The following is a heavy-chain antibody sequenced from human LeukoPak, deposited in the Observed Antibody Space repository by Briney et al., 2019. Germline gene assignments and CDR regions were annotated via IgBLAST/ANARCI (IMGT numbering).Heavy chain of an antibody. V-gene: IGHV3-48*04. Sequence: GGSLRLSCAASGFTFSSYSMNWVRQAPGKGLEWVSYISSSSSTIYYADSVKGRFTISRDNAKNSLYLQMNSLRAEDTAVYYCARGDFYYFDYWGQGTLVTVSS. D-gene: IGHD2/OR15-2a*01. J-gene: IGHJ4*02. CDR2: ISSSSSTI. CDR1: GFTFSSYS. CDR3: ARGDFYYFDY.